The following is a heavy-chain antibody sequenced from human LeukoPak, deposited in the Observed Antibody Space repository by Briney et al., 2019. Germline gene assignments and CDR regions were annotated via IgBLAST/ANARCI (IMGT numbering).Heavy chain of an antibody. D-gene: IGHD6-13*01. CDR2: IYSGGST. CDR1: GFTVSSKY. CDR3: ARRDSSSWSFDY. V-gene: IGHV3-66*02. Sequence: GGSLRLSCAASGFTVSSKYMGWARQAPGKGLEWVSVIYSGGSTLYADSVKGRFTISRDNSKNTLYLQMNSLRAEDTAVHYCARRDSSSWSFDYWGQGTLVTVSS. J-gene: IGHJ4*02.